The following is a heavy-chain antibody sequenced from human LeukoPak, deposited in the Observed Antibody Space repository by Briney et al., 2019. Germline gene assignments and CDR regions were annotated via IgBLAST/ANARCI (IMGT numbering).Heavy chain of an antibody. CDR3: ARTAQYSSGYPYYFDY. D-gene: IGHD3-22*01. V-gene: IGHV1-69*05. Sequence: SVKVSCKASGGTFSSYAISWVRQAPGQGLEWMGRIIPIFGTANYAQKFQGRVTITTDESTSTAYMELSSLRSEGTAVYYCARTAQYSSGYPYYFDYWGQGTLVTVSS. CDR1: GGTFSSYA. CDR2: IIPIFGTA. J-gene: IGHJ4*02.